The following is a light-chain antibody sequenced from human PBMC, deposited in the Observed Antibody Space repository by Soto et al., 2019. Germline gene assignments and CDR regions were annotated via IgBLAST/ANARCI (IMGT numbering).Light chain of an antibody. J-gene: IGLJ1*01. Sequence: QSSLTQPASVSGSPGQSITISCTGTSRDVGAYNFVSWYQHHPGRAPKLIIYEVNIRPSGVSNRFSGSKSGNTASLTISGLQAEDEADYYCSSHTTSAPYVXGSGTKV. CDR2: EVN. CDR3: SSHTTSAPYV. CDR1: SRDVGAYNF. V-gene: IGLV2-14*01.